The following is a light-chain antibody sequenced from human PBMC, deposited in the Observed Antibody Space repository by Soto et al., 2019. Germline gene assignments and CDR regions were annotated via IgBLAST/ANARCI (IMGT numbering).Light chain of an antibody. CDR2: EVS. CDR1: SSDVGGYNY. J-gene: IGLJ3*02. Sequence: QPASVSGSPGQSITISCTGTSSDVGGYNYVSWYQQHPGKAPKLMIYEVSNRPSGVSNRFSGSKSGNTASLTISGLQAEDEADYYCSSYTSGSTRVFGGGTKLTVL. CDR3: SSYTSGSTRV. V-gene: IGLV2-14*01.